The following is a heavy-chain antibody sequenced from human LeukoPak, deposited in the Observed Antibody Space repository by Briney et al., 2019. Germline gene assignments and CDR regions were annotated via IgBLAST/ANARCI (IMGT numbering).Heavy chain of an antibody. V-gene: IGHV3-49*04. CDR1: GFTVSSNY. J-gene: IGHJ5*02. Sequence: GGSLRLSCAASGFTVSSNYMSWVRQAPGKGLEWVGFIRSKAYGGTTEYAASVKGRFTISRDDSKSIAYLQMNSLKTEDTAVYYCTRADCSGGSCYSGVVSSWFDPWGQGTLVTVSS. CDR2: IRSKAYGGTT. CDR3: TRADCSGGSCYSGVVSSWFDP. D-gene: IGHD2-15*01.